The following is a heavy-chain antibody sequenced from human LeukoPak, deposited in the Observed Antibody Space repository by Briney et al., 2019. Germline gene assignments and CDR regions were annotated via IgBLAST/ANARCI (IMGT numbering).Heavy chain of an antibody. CDR3: TRGRTTDQYFDY. CDR1: GFRFSGYG. Sequence: GGSLRLSCAASGFRFSGYGINWVRQASGQGLEWVGCMRSKTNDYTTTYAASVRGRFTVSRDDSKNTAYLQMNSLKIEDTAVYYCTRGRTTDQYFDYWGQGTLVTVSS. D-gene: IGHD1-14*01. J-gene: IGHJ4*02. V-gene: IGHV3-73*01. CDR2: MRSKTNDYTT.